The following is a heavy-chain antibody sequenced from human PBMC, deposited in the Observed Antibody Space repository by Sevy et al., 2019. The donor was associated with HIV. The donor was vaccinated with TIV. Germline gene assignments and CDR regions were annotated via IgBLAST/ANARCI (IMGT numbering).Heavy chain of an antibody. J-gene: IGHJ6*02. D-gene: IGHD6-6*01. CDR1: GGTFSSYA. V-gene: IGHV1-69*13. CDR2: IIPIFGTA. CDR3: ARADYSSSGGYGYYYYGMDV. Sequence: ASVKVSCKASGGTFSSYAISWVRQAPGQGLEWMGGIIPIFGTANYAQKFQGRVTITADESTSTAYMELSSLRSEDTAVYYCARADYSSSGGYGYYYYGMDVWGQGTTVTVSS.